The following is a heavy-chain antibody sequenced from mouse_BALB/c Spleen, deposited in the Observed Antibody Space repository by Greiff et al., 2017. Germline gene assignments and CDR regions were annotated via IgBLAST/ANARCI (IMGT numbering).Heavy chain of an antibody. CDR2: ISSGGST. CDR1: GFTFSSYA. CDR3: AREGYYYGSGAY. V-gene: IGHV5-6-5*01. D-gene: IGHD1-1*01. J-gene: IGHJ3*01. Sequence: EVKLMESGGGLVKPGGSLKLSCAASGFTFSSYAMSWVRQTPEKRLEWVASISSGGSTYYPDSVKGRFTISRDNARNILYLQMSSLRSEDTAMYYCAREGYYYGSGAYWGQGTLVTVSA.